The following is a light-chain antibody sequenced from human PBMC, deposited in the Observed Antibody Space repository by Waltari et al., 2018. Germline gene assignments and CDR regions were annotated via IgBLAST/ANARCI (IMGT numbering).Light chain of an antibody. CDR3: SSFTSSSTWV. CDR2: DVN. V-gene: IGLV2-14*03. CDR1: SSDVGGYNY. J-gene: IGLJ3*02. Sequence: QSALTQPASVSGSPGQSITISCTGTSSDVGGYNYVSWYQQHPGKAPKLMIYDVNNRPSGVSNRFSCSKSGNTASLTISGLQAEDEADYYCSSFTSSSTWVFGGGTKLTVL.